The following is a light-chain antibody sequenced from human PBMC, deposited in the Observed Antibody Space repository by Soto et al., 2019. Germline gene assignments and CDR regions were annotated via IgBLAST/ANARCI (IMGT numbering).Light chain of an antibody. Sequence: EIVLTQSPATLSLSPGETATLSCRASQSVSGYIGWYQQKPGQAPRLLIYGASSRATGIPDRFSGSGSGTDFTLTISRLEPEDFAVYYCQQYGSSPTFGQGTKVDIK. V-gene: IGKV3-20*01. CDR1: QSVSGY. CDR2: GAS. J-gene: IGKJ1*01. CDR3: QQYGSSPT.